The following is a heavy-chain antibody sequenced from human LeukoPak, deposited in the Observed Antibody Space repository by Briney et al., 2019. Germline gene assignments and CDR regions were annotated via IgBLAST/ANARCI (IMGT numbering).Heavy chain of an antibody. CDR2: IYYSGST. Sequence: SETLAPPLTVSGGSISGYYCGWIRQPPGKGLEWIGHIYYSGSTNYNPSLKSRVTISVDTSKNQFFLKIGSVTATDTALYYCARHRPSGEYWNAKTYYFAQWARRTLVTVSS. CDR3: ARHRPSGEYWNAKTYYFAQ. D-gene: IGHD3-16*01. V-gene: IGHV4-59*08. CDR1: GGSISGYY. J-gene: IGHJ4*02.